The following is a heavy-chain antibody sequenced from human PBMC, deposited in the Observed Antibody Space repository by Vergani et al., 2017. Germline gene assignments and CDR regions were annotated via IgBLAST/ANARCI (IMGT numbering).Heavy chain of an antibody. Sequence: EVQLVESGGGLVQPGGSLRLSCAASGFTFSSYEMNWVRQAPGKGLEWVSYISSSGSTIYYADSVKGRFTISRDNAKNSLYLQMNSLRAEDTAVYYCAREAYYYGMDVWGQGTTVTVSS. CDR3: AREAYYYGMDV. CDR2: ISSSGSTI. V-gene: IGHV3-48*03. J-gene: IGHJ6*02. CDR1: GFTFSSYE.